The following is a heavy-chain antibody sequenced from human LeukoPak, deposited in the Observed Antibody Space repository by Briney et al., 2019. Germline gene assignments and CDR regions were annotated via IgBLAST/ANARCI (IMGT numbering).Heavy chain of an antibody. Sequence: TLSLTCTVSGGSISSGDYYWSWIRPPPGKGLEWIGYIYYSGSTYYNPSLKSRVTISVDTSKNQFSLKLSSVTAADTAVYYCARAGYSSSEFDYWGQGTLVTVSS. D-gene: IGHD6-6*01. CDR2: IYYSGST. CDR3: ARAGYSSSEFDY. V-gene: IGHV4-30-4*08. J-gene: IGHJ4*02. CDR1: GGSISSGDYY.